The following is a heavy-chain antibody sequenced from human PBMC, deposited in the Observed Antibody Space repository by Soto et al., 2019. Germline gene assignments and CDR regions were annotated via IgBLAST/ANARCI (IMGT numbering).Heavy chain of an antibody. CDR3: AKTFLARYCSGSICYDPADYFDY. CDR2: IGPNGSQT. CDR1: GFTFGSYA. D-gene: IGHD2-2*01. Sequence: GGSLRLSCKVSGFTFGSYAMSWVRQAPGKGLEWVTIIGPNGSQTHYADSVKGRFTISRDNSKSTLYLQMNSLRAEDTAVYYCAKTFLARYCSGSICYDPADYFDYWGQGTLVTVSS. V-gene: IGHV3-23*01. J-gene: IGHJ4*02.